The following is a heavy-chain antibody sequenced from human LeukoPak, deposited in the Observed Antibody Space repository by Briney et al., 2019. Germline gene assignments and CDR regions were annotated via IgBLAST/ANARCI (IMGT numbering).Heavy chain of an antibody. CDR2: INHSGST. CDR3: ARLGRTHYYYYYYMDV. J-gene: IGHJ6*03. Sequence: PSETLSLTCAVYGGSFSGYYWSWIRQPPGKGLEWIGEINHSGSTNYNPSLKSRVTISVDTSKNQFSLKLSSVTAADTAVYYCARLGRTHYYYYYYMDVWGKGTTVTISS. D-gene: IGHD2-15*01. CDR1: GGSFSGYY. V-gene: IGHV4-34*01.